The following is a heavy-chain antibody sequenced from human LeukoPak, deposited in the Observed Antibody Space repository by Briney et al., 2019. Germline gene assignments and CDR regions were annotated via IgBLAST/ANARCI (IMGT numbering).Heavy chain of an antibody. CDR2: IYYSGST. Sequence: SETLSLTCTVSGGSISSSSYYWGWIRQPPGRGLEWIGSIYYSGSTYYNPSLKSRVTMSVDTSKKQFSLKVTSVTAADTAVYYCARDPASLPNDAFDIWGQGTMVTVSS. V-gene: IGHV4-39*07. D-gene: IGHD2-2*01. J-gene: IGHJ3*02. CDR3: ARDPASLPNDAFDI. CDR1: GGSISSSSYY.